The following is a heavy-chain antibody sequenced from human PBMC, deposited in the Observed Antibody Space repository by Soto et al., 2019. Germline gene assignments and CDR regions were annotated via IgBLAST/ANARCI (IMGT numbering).Heavy chain of an antibody. CDR1: GFTFSSYA. CDR2: ISGSGSNP. Sequence: EVQVLESGGGLVQPGGSLRLSCAASGFTFSSYAMSWVRQAPGQGLEWVSAISGSGSNPYYADSVKGRFTISRDNSKNTRYLQMNSLRAEDTALYYCANTASMTSRDGFDHWGQGPLVTVSS. J-gene: IGHJ4*02. V-gene: IGHV3-23*01. CDR3: ANTASMTSRDGFDH. D-gene: IGHD4-17*01.